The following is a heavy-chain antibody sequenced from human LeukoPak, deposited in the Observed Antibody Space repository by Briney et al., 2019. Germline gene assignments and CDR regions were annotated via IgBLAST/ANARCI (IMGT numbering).Heavy chain of an antibody. J-gene: IGHJ4*02. CDR2: IYYSGST. Sequence: PSETLSLTCTVSGGSISSYYWSWIRQPPGKGLEWIGYIYYSGSTNYNPSLKSRVTISVDTSKNQFSLKLSSVTAADTAVYYCARLRGYSYGYFDYWGQGTLVTVSS. V-gene: IGHV4-59*01. D-gene: IGHD5-18*01. CDR1: GGSISSYY. CDR3: ARLRGYSYGYFDY.